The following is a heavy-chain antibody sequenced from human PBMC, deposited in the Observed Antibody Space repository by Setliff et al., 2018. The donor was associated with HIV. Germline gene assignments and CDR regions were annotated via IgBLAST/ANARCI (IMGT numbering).Heavy chain of an antibody. CDR2: VQSNGDT. V-gene: IGHV4-61*02. CDR3: ARARAITIIGYNFDS. CDR1: GDSIEGVGFS. Sequence: PSETLSLTCDVSGDSIEGVGFSWSWLRQPAGKTLEWIGRVQSNGDTNYNPSLKSRVTISRDTSRHRFSLKLASLSAADTAVYYCARARAITIIGYNFDSWGQGTLVTVSS. D-gene: IGHD6-25*01. J-gene: IGHJ4*02.